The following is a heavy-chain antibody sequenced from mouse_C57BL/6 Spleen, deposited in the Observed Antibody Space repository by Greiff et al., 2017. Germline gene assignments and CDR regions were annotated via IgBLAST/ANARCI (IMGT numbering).Heavy chain of an antibody. V-gene: IGHV1-76*01. CDR3: AREGQGYAMDY. CDR2: IYPGSGNT. J-gene: IGHJ4*01. Sequence: QVQLKESGAELVRPGASVKLSCKASGYTFTDYYINWVKQRPGQGLEWIARIYPGSGNTYYNEKFKGKATLTAEKSSSTAYMQHSSLTSEDSAVYFCAREGQGYAMDYWGQGTSVTVSS. CDR1: GYTFTDYY. D-gene: IGHD3-3*01.